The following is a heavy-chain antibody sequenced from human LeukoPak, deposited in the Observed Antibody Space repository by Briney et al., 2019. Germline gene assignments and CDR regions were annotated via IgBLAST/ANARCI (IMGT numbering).Heavy chain of an antibody. V-gene: IGHV1-2*02. Sequence: ASVKVSCKASGYTFTGYYIHWVRQAPGQGLEWMGWISPNSGGTNYAQKFQGRVTMTRDTSITTAYMELSSLISDDTAVYYCARDSCSLSSCPFFGYWGQGILVTVSS. D-gene: IGHD2-2*01. J-gene: IGHJ4*02. CDR2: ISPNSGGT. CDR1: GYTFTGYY. CDR3: ARDSCSLSSCPFFGY.